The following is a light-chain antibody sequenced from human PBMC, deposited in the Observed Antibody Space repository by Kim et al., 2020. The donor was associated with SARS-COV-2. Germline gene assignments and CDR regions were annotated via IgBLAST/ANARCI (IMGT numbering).Light chain of an antibody. V-gene: IGLV1-47*01. Sequence: PGQRVTISCSGSSSNIGSNYVYCYQQLPGTAPKLLIYRNHQRPSGGPDRFSGSKSGTSASLAISGLRSEDEADHYCAAWDDSLRVVFGGGTQLTVL. CDR1: SSNIGSNY. CDR3: AAWDDSLRVV. CDR2: RNH. J-gene: IGLJ2*01.